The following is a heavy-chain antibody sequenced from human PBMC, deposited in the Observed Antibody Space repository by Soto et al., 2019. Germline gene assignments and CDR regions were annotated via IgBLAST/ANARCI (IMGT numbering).Heavy chain of an antibody. Sequence: PSETLSLTCTVSGGPISSYYWSWIRQPPGKGLEWIGYIYYSGSTNYNPSLKSRVTISVDTSKNQFSLKLSSVTAADTAVYYCARALDYGDNDYWGQGTLVTVSS. D-gene: IGHD4-17*01. CDR2: IYYSGST. CDR1: GGPISSYY. CDR3: ARALDYGDNDY. J-gene: IGHJ4*02. V-gene: IGHV4-59*01.